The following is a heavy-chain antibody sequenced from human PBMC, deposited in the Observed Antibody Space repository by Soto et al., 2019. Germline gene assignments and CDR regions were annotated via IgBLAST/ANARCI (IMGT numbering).Heavy chain of an antibody. CDR3: AREGGYDILTGYRDAFDI. CDR2: IYPGDSDT. V-gene: IGHV5-51*01. CDR1: GYSFTSYW. D-gene: IGHD3-9*01. J-gene: IGHJ3*02. Sequence: PGESLKISCQGSGYSFTSYWIGWVRQMPGKGLEWMGIIYPGDSDTRYSPSFQGQVTISADKSISTAYLQWSSLKASDTAMYYCAREGGYDILTGYRDAFDIWGLGTMVTVSS.